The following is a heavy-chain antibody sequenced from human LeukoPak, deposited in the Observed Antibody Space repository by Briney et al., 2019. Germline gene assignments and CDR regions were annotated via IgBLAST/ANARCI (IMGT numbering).Heavy chain of an antibody. D-gene: IGHD6-6*01. CDR1: GFPFSGHW. V-gene: IGHV3-74*01. Sequence: GGSLRLSCTASGFPFSGHWMHWARQLPGKGLVWVSRISPTGSTTSYADSVKGRFTVSRDNAKNTLYLQVNNLRAEDTAVYYCARGPNSNWSGLDFWGQGTLHTVSS. J-gene: IGHJ4*02. CDR3: ARGPNSNWSGLDF. CDR2: ISPTGSTT.